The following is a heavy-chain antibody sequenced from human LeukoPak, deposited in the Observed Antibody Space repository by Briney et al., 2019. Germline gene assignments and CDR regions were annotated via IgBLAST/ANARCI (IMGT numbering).Heavy chain of an antibody. Sequence: GGSLRLSCAASGFTFSSYAMTWVRQAPGKGLEWVSGISGSGGRTHYADSVKGRFTISRDNTKNTLYLQMNRLRAEDTAEYYCSKNEAVVTASPSSHWGQGTLVTVSS. CDR1: GFTFSSYA. CDR3: SKNEAVVTASPSSH. J-gene: IGHJ4*02. V-gene: IGHV3-23*01. D-gene: IGHD2-21*02. CDR2: ISGSGGRT.